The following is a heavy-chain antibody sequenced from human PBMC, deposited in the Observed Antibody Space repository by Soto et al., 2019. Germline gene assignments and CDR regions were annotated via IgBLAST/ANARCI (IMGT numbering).Heavy chain of an antibody. CDR1: GFTFRSYA. D-gene: IGHD5-18*01. CDR3: ARDKGYFGQYYSYCMDV. Sequence: PGGSLRLSCAASGFTFRSYAMSWVRQAPGKGLEWVSGISGSGISTHYADSVKGRFTVSRDNSKNSLYLQMNSLRAEDTAVYYCARDKGYFGQYYSYCMDVWGQGTTVTVSS. CDR2: ISGSGIST. J-gene: IGHJ6*02. V-gene: IGHV3-23*01.